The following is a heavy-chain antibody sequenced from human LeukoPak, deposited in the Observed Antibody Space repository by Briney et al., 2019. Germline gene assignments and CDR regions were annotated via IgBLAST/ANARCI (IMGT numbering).Heavy chain of an antibody. V-gene: IGHV3-23*01. J-gene: IGHJ3*02. Sequence: GSLRLSCAASGFTFSSYGMSWVRQAPGKGLEWVSAISGSGGSTYYADSVKGRFTISRDNSKNTLYLQMNSLRAEDTAVYYCAKSIIPFDYGDYVNAFDIWGQGTMVTVSS. D-gene: IGHD4-17*01. CDR2: ISGSGGST. CDR3: AKSIIPFDYGDYVNAFDI. CDR1: GFTFSSYG.